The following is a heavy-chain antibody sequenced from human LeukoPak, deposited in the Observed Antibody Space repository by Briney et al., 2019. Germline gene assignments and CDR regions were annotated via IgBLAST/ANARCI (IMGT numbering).Heavy chain of an antibody. D-gene: IGHD6-19*01. CDR2: IYTSGST. CDR1: GGSISSGNYY. CDR3: ASRSGWSTY. V-gene: IGHV4-61*02. J-gene: IGHJ4*02. Sequence: SQTLSLTCTVSGGSISSGNYYWSWIRQPAGKGLEWIGRIYTSGSTNYNPSLKSRFTISVDTSKNQFSLKLSSVTAADTAVYYCASRSGWSTYWGQGTLVTVSS.